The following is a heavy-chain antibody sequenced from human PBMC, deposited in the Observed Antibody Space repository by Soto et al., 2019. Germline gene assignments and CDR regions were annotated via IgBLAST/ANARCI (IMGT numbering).Heavy chain of an antibody. V-gene: IGHV4-34*01. Sequence: KPSETLSLTCAVYGGSFSGYYWNWIRQPPGKGLEWVGEINHSGSTNYNPSLKSRVTILVDTSKNQFSLKLESVTAADTDVYYCAKGNGLCYYNGLDVWGQGTTVTVSS. CDR1: GGSFSGYY. D-gene: IGHD3-16*01. CDR2: INHSGST. CDR3: AKGNGLCYYNGLDV. J-gene: IGHJ6*02.